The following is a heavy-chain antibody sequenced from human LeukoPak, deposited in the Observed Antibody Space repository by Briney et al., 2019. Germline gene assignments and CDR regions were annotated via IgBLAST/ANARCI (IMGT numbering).Heavy chain of an antibody. D-gene: IGHD4-17*01. CDR1: GGSFSGYY. CDR2: INHSGST. Sequence: SETLSLTCAVYGGSFSGYYWSWIRQPPGKGLEWIGEINHSGSTNYNPSLKSRVTISVDTSKNQFSLKLSSVTAADTAVYYCARYYGDYQGPYYYYYMDVWGKGTTVTVSS. V-gene: IGHV4-34*01. CDR3: ARYYGDYQGPYYYYYMDV. J-gene: IGHJ6*03.